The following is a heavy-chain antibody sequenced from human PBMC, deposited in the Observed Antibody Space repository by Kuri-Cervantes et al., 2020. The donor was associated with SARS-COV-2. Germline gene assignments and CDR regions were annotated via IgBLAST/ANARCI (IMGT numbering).Heavy chain of an antibody. Sequence: GSLRLSCTVSGASISSSTYYWGWIRQPPGKGLEWIGSIYYTGSTYYNPSLKSRITISVDTSNNQFSLKLISVTAADTAVYHCASRSCRWLPTSGEFDYWGQGTLVTVSS. CDR2: IYYTGST. V-gene: IGHV4-39*01. CDR1: GASISSSTYY. J-gene: IGHJ4*02. D-gene: IGHD6-19*01. CDR3: ASRSCRWLPTSGEFDY.